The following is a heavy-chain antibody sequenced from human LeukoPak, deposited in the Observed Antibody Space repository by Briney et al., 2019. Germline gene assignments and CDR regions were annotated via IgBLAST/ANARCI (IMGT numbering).Heavy chain of an antibody. J-gene: IGHJ5*02. V-gene: IGHV4-59*01. CDR1: GGSISSYY. CDR2: IYYSGST. Sequence: SETLSLTCTVSGGSISSYYWSWIRQPPGKGLEWIGYIYYSGSTNYNPSLKSRVTISVDTSKNQFSLKLSSVTAADTAAYYCARDLYYYDSSGYYYWNWFDPWGQGTLVTVSS. CDR3: ARDLYYYDSSGYYYWNWFDP. D-gene: IGHD3-22*01.